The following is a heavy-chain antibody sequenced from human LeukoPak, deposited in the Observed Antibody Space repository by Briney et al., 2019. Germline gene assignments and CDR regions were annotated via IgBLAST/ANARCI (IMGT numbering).Heavy chain of an antibody. CDR2: ISGSGGST. Sequence: PGGSLRLSCAASGLTFSSYAMSWVRQAPGKGLEWVSAISGSGGSTYYADSVKGRFTISRDNSKNTLYLQMSSLRPEDTAVYYCAKDRYIYGYLFEYWGPGTPVTVSS. CDR1: GLTFSSYA. J-gene: IGHJ4*02. CDR3: AKDRYIYGYLFEY. D-gene: IGHD5-18*01. V-gene: IGHV3-23*01.